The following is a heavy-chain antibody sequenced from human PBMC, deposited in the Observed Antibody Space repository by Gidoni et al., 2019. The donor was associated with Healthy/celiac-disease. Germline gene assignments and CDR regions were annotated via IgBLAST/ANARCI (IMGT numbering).Heavy chain of an antibody. CDR1: GGTFSSYA. J-gene: IGHJ3*02. Sequence: QVQLVQSGAEVKKPGSSVKVSCKASGGTFSSYAISWVRQAPGQGLEWMGRIIPILGIANYAQKFQGRVTITADKSTSTAYMGLSSLRSEDTAVYYCARVGGGVGDLRDAFDIWGQGTMVTVSS. CDR2: IIPILGIA. V-gene: IGHV1-69*04. CDR3: ARVGGGVGDLRDAFDI. D-gene: IGHD1-26*01.